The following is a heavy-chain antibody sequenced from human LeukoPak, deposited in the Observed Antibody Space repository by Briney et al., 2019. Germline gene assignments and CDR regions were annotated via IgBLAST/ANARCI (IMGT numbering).Heavy chain of an antibody. CDR2: IYTSGST. J-gene: IGHJ2*01. CDR3: ARDGSGYCSGGSCYLGDWYFDL. D-gene: IGHD2-15*01. V-gene: IGHV4-61*02. Sequence: SQTLSLTCTVSGGSISSGSYYWSWIRQPAGKGLEWIGRIYTSGSTNYNPSLKSRVTISVDTSKNQFSLKLSSVTAADTAVYYRARDGSGYCSGGSCYLGDWYFDLWGRGTLVTVSS. CDR1: GGSISSGSYY.